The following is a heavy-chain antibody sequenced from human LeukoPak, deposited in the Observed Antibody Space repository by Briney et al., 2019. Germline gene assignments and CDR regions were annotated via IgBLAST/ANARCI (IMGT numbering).Heavy chain of an antibody. D-gene: IGHD3-3*01. CDR2: IWYDGSNK. J-gene: IGHJ4*02. CDR1: GFTFSSYG. CDR3: ARAPLRVDYFDY. V-gene: IGHV3-33*01. Sequence: PGRSLRLSCAASGFTFSSYGMHWVRQAPGKGLEWVAVIWYDGSNKYYADSVKGRFTIPRDNSKNTLYLQMNSLRAEDTAVYYCARAPLRVDYFDYWGQGTLVTVSS.